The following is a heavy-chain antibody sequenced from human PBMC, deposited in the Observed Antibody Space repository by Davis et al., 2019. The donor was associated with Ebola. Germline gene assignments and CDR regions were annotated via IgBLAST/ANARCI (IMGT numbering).Heavy chain of an antibody. CDR2: IYYRGTT. CDR1: GGSISGHS. J-gene: IGHJ4*02. D-gene: IGHD6-6*01. V-gene: IGHV4-59*08. Sequence: MPSETLSLTCTVSGGSISGHSWSWIRQPPGKGLEWIGYIYYRGTTIYNPSLKSRVTISVDTSKNQISLKLMFVTAADTAVYYCARVLEYPSSLDYWGQGTLVTVSS. CDR3: ARVLEYPSSLDY.